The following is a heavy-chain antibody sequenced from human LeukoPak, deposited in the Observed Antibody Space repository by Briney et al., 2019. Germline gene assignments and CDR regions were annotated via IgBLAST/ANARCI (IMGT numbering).Heavy chain of an antibody. V-gene: IGHV3-21*01. CDR2: ISSSSSYI. CDR3: SGYSSGWTYYFDY. Sequence: GGSLRPSCAASGFTFSSYSMNWVRQAPGKGLEWVSSISSSSSYIYYADSVKGRFTISRDNAKNSLYLQMNSLRAEDTAVYYCSGYSSGWTYYFDYWGQGTLVTVSS. D-gene: IGHD6-19*01. CDR1: GFTFSSYS. J-gene: IGHJ4*02.